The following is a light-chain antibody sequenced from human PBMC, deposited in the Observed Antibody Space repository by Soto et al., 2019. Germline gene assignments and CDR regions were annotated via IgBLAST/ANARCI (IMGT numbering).Light chain of an antibody. V-gene: IGKV3-20*01. CDR1: QSVSSSY. J-gene: IGKJ3*01. CDR2: GAS. CDR3: QQYRT. Sequence: EIVLTQSPGTLSLSPGERATLSCRASQSVSSSYLAWYQHKPGQAPRLLIYGASSRATGIPDRFSGSGSGTDFTLTISRLEPEDFAVYYCQQYRTFGPGTKVDIK.